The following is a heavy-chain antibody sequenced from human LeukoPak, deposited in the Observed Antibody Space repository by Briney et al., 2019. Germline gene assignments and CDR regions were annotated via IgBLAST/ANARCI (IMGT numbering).Heavy chain of an antibody. Sequence: GASVKVSCKASGYTFTGYYMHWVRQAPGQGLEWLGYMNPNSGITGYAQKFQGRVTMTRDTSINTAYMELSSLRSEDTAMYYCASELRHQDFWGQGTLVTVSS. CDR3: ASELRHQDF. CDR1: GYTFTGYY. J-gene: IGHJ4*02. V-gene: IGHV1-8*02. CDR2: MNPNSGIT. D-gene: IGHD2-15*01.